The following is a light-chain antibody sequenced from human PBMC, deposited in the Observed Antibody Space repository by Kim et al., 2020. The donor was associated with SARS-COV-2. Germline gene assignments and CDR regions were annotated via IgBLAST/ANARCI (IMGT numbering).Light chain of an antibody. CDR1: RSISTD. Sequence: EIVMTQSPATLSVSPGERATLSCRASRSISTDLVWYQQKLGQAPRLLIYAASTRATGVPARFSGSGSGTEFTLTISSLQSEDSAVYYCQQYSNWPPFTFGGGTKVVIK. CDR3: QQYSNWPPFT. V-gene: IGKV3-15*01. CDR2: AAS. J-gene: IGKJ4*01.